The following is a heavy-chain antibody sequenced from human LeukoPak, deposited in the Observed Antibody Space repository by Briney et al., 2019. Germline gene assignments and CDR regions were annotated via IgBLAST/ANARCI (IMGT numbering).Heavy chain of an antibody. CDR3: AKDAYYDILTGYSDY. CDR1: GFTFDDYA. D-gene: IGHD3-9*01. V-gene: IGHV3-9*01. CDR2: ISWNSGSI. J-gene: IGHJ4*02. Sequence: GGSLRLSCAASGFTFDDYAMHWVRQAPGKGLEWVSGISWNSGSIVYADSVKGRFTISRDNAKNSLYLQMNSLTAEDTALYYCAKDAYYDILTGYSDYWGQGTLVTVSS.